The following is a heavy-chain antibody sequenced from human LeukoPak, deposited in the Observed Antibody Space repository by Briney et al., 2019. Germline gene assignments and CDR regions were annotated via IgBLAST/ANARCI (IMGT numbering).Heavy chain of an antibody. Sequence: PSETLSLTCTVSGGSISSGDYYWSWIRQPPGKGLEWIGYIYYRGTTYYNPSLKSRVIISVDTSKNQFSLKLSSVTAADRAVYYCARVFNPPSYYDSRGYPVKMYYFDYWGQGTLVTVSS. CDR2: IYYRGTT. J-gene: IGHJ4*02. D-gene: IGHD3-22*01. V-gene: IGHV4-30-4*01. CDR3: ARVFNPPSYYDSRGYPVKMYYFDY. CDR1: GGSISSGDYY.